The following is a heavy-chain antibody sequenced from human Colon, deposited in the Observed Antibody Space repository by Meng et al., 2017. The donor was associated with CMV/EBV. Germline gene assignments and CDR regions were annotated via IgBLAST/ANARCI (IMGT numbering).Heavy chain of an antibody. CDR2: INPYSGDT. D-gene: IGHD3-3*01. J-gene: IGHJ4*02. V-gene: IGHV1-2*02. CDR3: GTFGGDFDY. Sequence: HLMQSGAEMREPAASVKGSCKASGYTFTGYLIHWVRQAPGQGLEWMGWINPYSGDTIYAQKFEVGVTMTRDASITTAYLELSSLKSDDTAVYYCGTFGGDFDYWGQGTLVTVSS. CDR1: GYTFTGYL.